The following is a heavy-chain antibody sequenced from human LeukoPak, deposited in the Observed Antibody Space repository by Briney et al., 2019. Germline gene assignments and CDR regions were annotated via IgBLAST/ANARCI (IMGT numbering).Heavy chain of an antibody. V-gene: IGHV4-34*01. CDR1: GGSFSGYY. CDR2: INHSGST. D-gene: IGHD3-10*01. CDR3: ARRYVSYYGVHYGMDV. Sequence: SETLSLTCAVYGGSFSGYYWSWIRQPPGKGLEWIGEINHSGSTNYNPSLKSRVTISVDTSKNQFSLKLSSVTAADTAVYYCARRYVSYYGVHYGMDVWGQGTTVTVSS. J-gene: IGHJ6*02.